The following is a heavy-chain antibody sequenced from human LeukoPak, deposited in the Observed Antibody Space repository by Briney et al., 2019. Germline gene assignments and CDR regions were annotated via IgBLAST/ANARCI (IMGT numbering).Heavy chain of an antibody. Sequence: ASVKVSCKASGYTFTGYYMHWVRQAPGQGLEWMGQINPNSGDTNYAQTFHGRVTMTSDTSISTAYMELGRLRSDDTAIYYCARDPRDGYNSGYWGQGTLVTVSS. CDR1: GYTFTGYY. J-gene: IGHJ4*02. V-gene: IGHV1-2*06. CDR2: INPNSGDT. CDR3: ARDPRDGYNSGY. D-gene: IGHD5-24*01.